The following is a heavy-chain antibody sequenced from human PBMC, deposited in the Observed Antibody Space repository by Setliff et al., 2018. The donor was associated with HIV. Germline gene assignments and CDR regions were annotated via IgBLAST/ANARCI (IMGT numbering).Heavy chain of an antibody. J-gene: IGHJ4*02. CDR1: GFMFGVDW. D-gene: IGHD1-26*01. CDR3: ARLVGAYSWYLDY. Sequence: PGGSLRLSCAASGFMFGVDWMSWVRQTPGKGLEWVASVTPDGGDKYYANSMRGRFTISRDNGKNAVYLQMNSLRVEDTAVYYCARLVGAYSWYLDYWGQGALVTVSS. CDR2: VTPDGGDK. V-gene: IGHV3-7*01.